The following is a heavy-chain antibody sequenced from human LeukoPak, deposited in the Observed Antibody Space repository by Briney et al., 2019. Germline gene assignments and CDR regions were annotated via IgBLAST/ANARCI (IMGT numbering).Heavy chain of an antibody. CDR1: GFTFSSYS. V-gene: IGHV3-48*02. CDR3: ARSPLSDYDFWSGPYYYYYGMDV. Sequence: PGGSLRLSCAASGFTFSSYSMNWVRQAPGKGLEWVSYISSSSSTIYYADSVKGRFTISRDNAKNSLYLQMNSLRDEDTAVYYRARSPLSDYDFWSGPYYYYYGMDVWGQGTTVTVS. D-gene: IGHD3-3*01. J-gene: IGHJ6*02. CDR2: ISSSSSTI.